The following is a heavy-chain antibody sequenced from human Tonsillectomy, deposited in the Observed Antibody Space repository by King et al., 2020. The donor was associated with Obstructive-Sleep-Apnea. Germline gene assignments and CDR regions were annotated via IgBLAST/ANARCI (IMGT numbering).Heavy chain of an antibody. J-gene: IGHJ4*02. V-gene: IGHV3-9*01. D-gene: IGHD2/OR15-2a*01. CDR3: LKDTTPHVFYYFDY. CDR1: GFTFDDYA. CDR2: IIWNSDNI. Sequence: EVQLVESGGGLVQPGRPLRLSCAASGFTFDDYAIHCVRQAPGKGLEWVSGIIWNSDNIHYADSVKGRFTISRDNAKNSLYLQMNSLRAEDTALYYCLKDTTPHVFYYFDYWGQGTLVTVSS.